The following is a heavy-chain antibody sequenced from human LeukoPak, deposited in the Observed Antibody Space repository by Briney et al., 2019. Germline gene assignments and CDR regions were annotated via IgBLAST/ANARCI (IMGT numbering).Heavy chain of an antibody. CDR2: MNPNSGNT. D-gene: IGHD6-13*01. J-gene: IGHJ4*02. Sequence: GASVKVSCKASGYTFTSYDINWVRQATGQGLEWMGWMNPNSGNTGYAQKFQGRVTITRNTSISTAYMELSSLRSEDTAVYYCARVDSSSWSAIDYWGQGTLVTVSS. CDR3: ARVDSSSWSAIDY. V-gene: IGHV1-8*03. CDR1: GYTFTSYD.